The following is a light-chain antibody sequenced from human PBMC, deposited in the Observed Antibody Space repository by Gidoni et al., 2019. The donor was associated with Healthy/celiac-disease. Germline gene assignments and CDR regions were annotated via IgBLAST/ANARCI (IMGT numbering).Light chain of an antibody. CDR3: QQRSNWPRSLT. J-gene: IGKJ4*01. Sequence: PGERATLSCRASQSVSSYLAWYQQKPGQAPRLLIYDASNRATGIPARFSGSGSGTDFTLTISSLEPEDCAVYYCQQRSNWPRSLTFXGXTKVEIK. CDR1: QSVSSY. CDR2: DAS. V-gene: IGKV3-11*01.